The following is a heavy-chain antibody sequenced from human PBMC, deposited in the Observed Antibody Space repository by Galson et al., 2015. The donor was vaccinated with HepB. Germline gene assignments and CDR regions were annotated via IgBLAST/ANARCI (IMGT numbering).Heavy chain of an antibody. D-gene: IGHD3-3*01. CDR3: AKDRSGYDFWSGYYTRVAKVTPFDY. CDR2: ISYDGSNK. CDR1: GFTFSSYG. V-gene: IGHV3-30*18. J-gene: IGHJ4*02. Sequence: SLRLSCAASGFTFSSYGMHWVRQAPGKGLEWVAVISYDGSNKYYADSVKGRFTISRDNSKNTLYLQMNSLRAEDTAVYYCAKDRSGYDFWSGYYTRVAKVTPFDYWGQGTLVTVSS.